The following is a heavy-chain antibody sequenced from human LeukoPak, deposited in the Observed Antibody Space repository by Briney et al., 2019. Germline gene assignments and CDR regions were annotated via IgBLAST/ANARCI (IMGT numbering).Heavy chain of an antibody. D-gene: IGHD3-10*01. Sequence: GGSLRLSCAAPGFTVSSNYMSWVRQAPGKGLEWVSVIYSGGSTYYADSVKGRFTISRDNSKNTLYLQMNSLRAEDTAVYYCARLLWFGDHYFDYWGQGTLVTVSS. CDR3: ARLLWFGDHYFDY. CDR1: GFTVSSNY. J-gene: IGHJ4*02. CDR2: IYSGGST. V-gene: IGHV3-66*01.